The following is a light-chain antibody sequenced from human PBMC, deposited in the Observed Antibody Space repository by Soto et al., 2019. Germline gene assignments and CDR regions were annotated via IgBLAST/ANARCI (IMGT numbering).Light chain of an antibody. Sequence: DIQMSHSSSARSGSLAYRFTITFPASQSISSWLAWYQQKPGKAPKLLIYDASSLESGVPSRFSDSGSGTEFTLTISSLQPDDFATYYCQQYNSYSLWTFGQGTKVDIK. CDR1: QSISSW. J-gene: IGKJ1*01. V-gene: IGKV1-5*01. CDR3: QQYNSYSLWT. CDR2: DAS.